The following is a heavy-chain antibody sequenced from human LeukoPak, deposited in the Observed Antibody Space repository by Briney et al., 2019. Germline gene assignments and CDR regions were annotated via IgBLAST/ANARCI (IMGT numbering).Heavy chain of an antibody. CDR1: GGSLSGYH. CDR3: ARVPRSYYYYYYMDV. Sequence: SETLSLTCTVSGGSLSGYHWSWIRQPPGKGLEWLGYIYYSGSSNYNPSPKSRVTISAVTSKNQFSLKLSSVTAADTAVYYCARVPRSYYYYYYMDVWGKGTTVTVSS. CDR2: IYYSGSS. V-gene: IGHV4-59*01. J-gene: IGHJ6*03.